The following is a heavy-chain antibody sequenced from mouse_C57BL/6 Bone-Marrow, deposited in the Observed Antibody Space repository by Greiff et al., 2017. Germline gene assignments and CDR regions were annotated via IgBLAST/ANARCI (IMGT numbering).Heavy chain of an antibody. D-gene: IGHD2-4*01. J-gene: IGHJ1*03. CDR1: GYTFTNYW. Sequence: VQLQQSGAELVRPGTSVKMSCKASGYTFTNYWIGWAKQRPGHGLEWIGDIYPGGGYTNYNEKFKGKATLTADKSSSTAYMQFSSLTSEDSAIYYCARWTLYDYDVIWYFDVWGTGTTVTVSS. CDR3: ARWTLYDYDVIWYFDV. V-gene: IGHV1-63*01. CDR2: IYPGGGYT.